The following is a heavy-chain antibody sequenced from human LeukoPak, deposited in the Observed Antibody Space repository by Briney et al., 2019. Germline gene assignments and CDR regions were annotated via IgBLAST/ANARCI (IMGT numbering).Heavy chain of an antibody. J-gene: IGHJ4*02. CDR2: ISSNGDNT. Sequence: GGSLRLSCSVSGFTFSTYVMHWVRQAPGKGLEYVSAISSNGDNTYYADSVKGRFTISRDNSKNTLYLQMSSLRADDTAVYYCVRGTGYWGQGTLVTVSS. V-gene: IGHV3-64D*06. CDR1: GFTFSTYV. CDR3: VRGTGY.